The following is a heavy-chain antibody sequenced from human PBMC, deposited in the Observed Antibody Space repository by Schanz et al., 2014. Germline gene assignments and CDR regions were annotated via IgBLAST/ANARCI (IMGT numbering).Heavy chain of an antibody. CDR2: IKQDGSAK. J-gene: IGHJ4*02. CDR3: ARVLGGDEGLDQ. Sequence: EVHLVESGGALVQPGGSLRLSCVVSGFTFSRYWMTWVRQAPGKGLEWVANIKQDGSAKNYVDSVKGRFTISRDNPKNSLCLQMNSLRAEDTALYYCARVLGGDEGLDQWGQGTLVTVSS. CDR1: GFTFSRYW. V-gene: IGHV3-7*01. D-gene: IGHD4-17*01.